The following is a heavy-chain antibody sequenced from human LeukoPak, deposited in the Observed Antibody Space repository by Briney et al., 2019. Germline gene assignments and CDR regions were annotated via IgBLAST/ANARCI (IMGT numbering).Heavy chain of an antibody. V-gene: IGHV3-21*01. CDR2: ISSSSSYI. CDR3: ARDGLAAATLHWCFDL. CDR1: GFTFSSYS. J-gene: IGHJ2*01. Sequence: GESLRLSWAAAGFTFSSYSMNWVRQAPGKGLEWVSSISSSSSYIYYADSVKGRFTISRDNARNSLYLQMNSLRAEDTAVYYCARDGLAAATLHWCFDLWGRGTLVTVSS. D-gene: IGHD2-15*01.